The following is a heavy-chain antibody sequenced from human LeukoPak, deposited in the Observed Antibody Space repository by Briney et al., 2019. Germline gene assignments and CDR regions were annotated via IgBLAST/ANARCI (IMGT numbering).Heavy chain of an antibody. CDR2: MNPNSGNT. CDR3: ARGGSSNWYGKSYDY. CDR1: GYTFTSYG. D-gene: IGHD6-13*01. V-gene: IGHV1-8*01. J-gene: IGHJ4*02. Sequence: ASVKVSCKASGYTFTSYGINWVRQATGQGLEWMGWMNPNSGNTGYAQKFQGRVTMTRNTSISTAYMELSSLRSEDTAVYYCARGGSSNWYGKSYDYWGQGTLVTVSS.